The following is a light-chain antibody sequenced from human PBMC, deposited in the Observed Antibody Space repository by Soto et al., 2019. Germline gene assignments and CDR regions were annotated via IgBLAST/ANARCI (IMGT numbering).Light chain of an antibody. CDR1: QSVSTY. J-gene: IGKJ4*01. V-gene: IGKV3-11*01. CDR3: QQRSNWPLT. Sequence: TVLSQSPGTLSLSPGERATLSCRASQSVSTYLAWYQQKAGQAPRLLIHDASKRATGIPARFSGSGSGTDFSLTISGLEPEDFAVYYCQQRSNWPLTFGGGTKVDIK. CDR2: DAS.